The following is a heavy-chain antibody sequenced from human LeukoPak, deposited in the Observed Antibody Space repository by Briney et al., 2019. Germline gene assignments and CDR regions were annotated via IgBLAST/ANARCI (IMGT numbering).Heavy chain of an antibody. CDR1: GYTFTSYD. CDR2: MNPNSGNT. D-gene: IGHD6-13*01. J-gene: IGHJ5*02. V-gene: IGHV1-8*01. CDR3: ARRLSGIAAAGSVDP. Sequence: ASVKVSCKASGYTFTSYDINWVRQATGQGLEWMGWMNPNSGNTGYTQKFQGRVTMTRNTSINTAYMELSSLRSEDTAVYYCARRLSGIAAAGSVDPWGQGTLVTVSS.